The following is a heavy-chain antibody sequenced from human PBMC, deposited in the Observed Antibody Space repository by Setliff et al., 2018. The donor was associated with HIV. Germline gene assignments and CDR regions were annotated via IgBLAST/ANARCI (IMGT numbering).Heavy chain of an antibody. CDR1: GYSFTNHY. D-gene: IGHD5-12*01. Sequence: ASVKVSCKPSGYSFTNHYMHWVRQAPGQGLEWMGVINPTGGSTRNTQKFQGRVAMTRDMSTSTVYMELSSLRSEDTAVYYCASAGAWQRNALDIWGQGTMVT. CDR3: ASAGAWQRNALDI. V-gene: IGHV1-46*01. J-gene: IGHJ3*02. CDR2: INPTGGST.